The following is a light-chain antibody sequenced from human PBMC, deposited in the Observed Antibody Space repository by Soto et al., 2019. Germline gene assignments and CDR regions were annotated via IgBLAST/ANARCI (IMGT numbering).Light chain of an antibody. Sequence: EIVLTQSPGTLSLSPGERATLSCRASQSVSSSYLAWYQQKPGQAPRLLIYGASSRATGIPDRFSGSGYGTDFTLTINRLDPADFAVYYCQQYGGTFGQGTKVEIK. CDR3: QQYGGT. J-gene: IGKJ1*01. V-gene: IGKV3-20*01. CDR1: QSVSSSY. CDR2: GAS.